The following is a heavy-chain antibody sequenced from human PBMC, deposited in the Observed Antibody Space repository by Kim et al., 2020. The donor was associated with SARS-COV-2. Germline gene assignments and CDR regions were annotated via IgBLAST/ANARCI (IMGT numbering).Heavy chain of an antibody. J-gene: IGHJ4*02. CDR3: ARDSGVRALDVLLWFGVFYY. V-gene: IGHV3-30-3*01. CDR1: GFTFSSYA. D-gene: IGHD3-10*01. Sequence: GGSLRLSCAASGFTFSSYAMHWVRQAPGKGLEWVAVISYDGSNKYYADSVKGRFTISRDNSKNTLYLQMNSLRAEDTAVYYCARDSGVRALDVLLWFGVFYYWGQGTLVTVSS. CDR2: ISYDGSNK.